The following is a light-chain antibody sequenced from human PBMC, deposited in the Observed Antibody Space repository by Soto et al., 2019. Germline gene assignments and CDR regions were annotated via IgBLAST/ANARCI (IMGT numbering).Light chain of an antibody. CDR3: QQHNQWPIT. CDR1: QSAGNF. J-gene: IGKJ5*01. CDR2: YIS. V-gene: IGKV3D-15*01. Sequence: ELLMTQSPAHLSVSPGETASLSCRASQSAGNFLAWYQQKPGQAPRLLIYYISTRATGIPARFSGSGSGTEFTLTINSLQSEDSAVYYCQQHNQWPITVGQGTRLEIK.